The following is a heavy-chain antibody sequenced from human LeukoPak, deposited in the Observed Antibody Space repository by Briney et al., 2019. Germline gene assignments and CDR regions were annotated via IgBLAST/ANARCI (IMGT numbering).Heavy chain of an antibody. D-gene: IGHD4-17*01. J-gene: IGHJ4*02. CDR2: ISSSSSYI. V-gene: IGHV3-21*01. CDR3: VRGSYGAYDY. CDR1: GFNFHTYT. Sequence: PGGSLRLSCTASGFNFHTYTMNWVRQAPGKGLEWVSSISSSSSYIYYADAVHGRFTVSRDNAKYSLYLQMNSLRAEDTAVYYCVRGSYGAYDYWGQGSLVTVSS.